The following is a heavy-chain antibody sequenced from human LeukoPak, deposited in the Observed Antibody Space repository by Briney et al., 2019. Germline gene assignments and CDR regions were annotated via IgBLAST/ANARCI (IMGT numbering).Heavy chain of an antibody. D-gene: IGHD6-13*01. Sequence: GRSLRLSCAASGFTFSSYAMHWVRQAPGKGLEWVAVISYDGSNKYYADSVKGRFTISRDNSKNTLYLQMNSLRAEDTAVYYCAREGQQLVLGYDYWGQGTLVTVSS. J-gene: IGHJ4*02. CDR3: AREGQQLVLGYDY. V-gene: IGHV3-30-3*01. CDR2: ISYDGSNK. CDR1: GFTFSSYA.